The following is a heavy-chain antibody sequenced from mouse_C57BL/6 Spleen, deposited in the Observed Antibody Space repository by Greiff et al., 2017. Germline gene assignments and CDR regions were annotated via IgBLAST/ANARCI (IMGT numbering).Heavy chain of an antibody. D-gene: IGHD2-4*01. V-gene: IGHV1-66*01. CDR1: GYSFTSYY. Sequence: QVQLQQSGPELVKPGASVKISCKASGYSFTSYYIHWVKQRPGQGLEWIGWIYPGSGNTKYNEKFKGKARLTADTSSSTAYMQLSSLTSEDSAVYYCARRNYDDYAMDYWGQGTSVTVSS. CDR2: IYPGSGNT. J-gene: IGHJ4*01. CDR3: ARRNYDDYAMDY.